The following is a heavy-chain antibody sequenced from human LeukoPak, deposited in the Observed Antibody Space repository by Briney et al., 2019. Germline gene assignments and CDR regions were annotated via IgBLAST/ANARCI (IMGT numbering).Heavy chain of an antibody. D-gene: IGHD4-23*01. V-gene: IGHV1-46*01. CDR1: GYTFTSYY. J-gene: IGHJ4*02. CDR3: ARVLRRFGYFDY. Sequence: ASVTVSCKASGYTFTSYYMHWVRQAPGQGLEWMGIINPSGGSTSYAQKFRGRVTMTRDTSTSTVYMELSSLRSEDTAVYYCARVLRRFGYFDYWGQGTLVTVSS. CDR2: INPSGGST.